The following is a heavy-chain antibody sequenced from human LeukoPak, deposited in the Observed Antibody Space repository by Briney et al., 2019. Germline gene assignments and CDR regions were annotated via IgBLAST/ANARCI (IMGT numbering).Heavy chain of an antibody. Sequence: GGSLRLSCVASGFTFSSYEMNWVRQAPGKGLEWVSYISSSGSPTYYADSVKGRFTISRDNAKNSVYLQMNSLRAEDTAVYYCARDYYGSGMNDYWGQGTLVTVSS. V-gene: IGHV3-48*03. D-gene: IGHD3-10*01. CDR3: ARDYYGSGMNDY. CDR1: GFTFSSYE. J-gene: IGHJ4*02. CDR2: ISSSGSPT.